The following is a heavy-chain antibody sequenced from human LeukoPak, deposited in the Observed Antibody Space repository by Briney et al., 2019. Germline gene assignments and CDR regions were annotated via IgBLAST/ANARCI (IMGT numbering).Heavy chain of an antibody. Sequence: RASVKVSCKASGYTLTDYHMHWVRQAPGQGVEWMGWINPNNGGTNYAQKFQDRVTMTRDTSISTAYMELSGLTSDDTAVYYCARPRSGSQTGFDPWGQGTLVTVSS. V-gene: IGHV1-2*02. CDR1: GYTLTDYH. CDR2: INPNNGGT. J-gene: IGHJ5*02. D-gene: IGHD1-26*01. CDR3: ARPRSGSQTGFDP.